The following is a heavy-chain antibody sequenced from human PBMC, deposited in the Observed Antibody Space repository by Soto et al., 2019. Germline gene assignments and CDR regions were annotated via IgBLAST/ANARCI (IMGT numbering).Heavy chain of an antibody. CDR1: GGSISSYY. Sequence: SETLSLTCTVSGGSISSYYWSWIRQPPGKGLEWIGYISYSRSTNYNPSLKSRVTISVDTSKNQFSLKLSSVTAADTAVYYCARGAPDSNSSDWFVPWGQGTLVTVSS. V-gene: IGHV4-59*01. CDR3: ARGAPDSNSSDWFVP. J-gene: IGHJ5*02. D-gene: IGHD6-6*01. CDR2: ISYSRST.